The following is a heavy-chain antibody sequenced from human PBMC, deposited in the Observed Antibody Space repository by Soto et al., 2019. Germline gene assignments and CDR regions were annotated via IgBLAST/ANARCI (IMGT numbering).Heavy chain of an antibody. CDR3: ARATTIVVVITD. D-gene: IGHD3-22*01. J-gene: IGHJ4*02. Sequence: PSETLSLTCTVSGGSISSSSYYWGWIRQPPGKGLEWIGSIYYSGSTYYNPSLKSRVTISVDTSKNQFSLKLSSVTAADTAVYYCARATTIVVVITDWGQGTLVTVSS. CDR1: GGSISSSSYY. V-gene: IGHV4-39*01. CDR2: IYYSGST.